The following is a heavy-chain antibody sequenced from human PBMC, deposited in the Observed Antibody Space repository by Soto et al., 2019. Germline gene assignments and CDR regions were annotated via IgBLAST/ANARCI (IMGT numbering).Heavy chain of an antibody. Sequence: GGSLRLSCTASGFTFGDYAMSWFRQAPGKGLEWVGFIRSKAYGGTTEYAASVKGRFTISRDDSKSIAYLQMNSLKTEDTAVYYCTRGEFRDYYYYMGVWGKGTTVTVSS. CDR3: TRGEFRDYYYYMGV. D-gene: IGHD2-21*01. J-gene: IGHJ6*03. V-gene: IGHV3-49*03. CDR2: IRSKAYGGTT. CDR1: GFTFGDYA.